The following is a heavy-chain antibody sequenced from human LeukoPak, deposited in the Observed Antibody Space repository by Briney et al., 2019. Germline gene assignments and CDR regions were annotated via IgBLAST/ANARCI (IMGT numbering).Heavy chain of an antibody. V-gene: IGHV3-11*01. Sequence: GGSVRLSCAASGFTFSDYYMSWIRQAPGKGLEWVSYISSSGSTIYYADSVKGRFTISRDNAKNSLYLQMNSLRAEDTAVYYCARHQQVVVTTRGGFDYWGQGTLVTVSS. CDR1: GFTFSDYY. J-gene: IGHJ4*02. D-gene: IGHD3-22*01. CDR2: ISSSGSTI. CDR3: ARHQQVVVTTRGGFDY.